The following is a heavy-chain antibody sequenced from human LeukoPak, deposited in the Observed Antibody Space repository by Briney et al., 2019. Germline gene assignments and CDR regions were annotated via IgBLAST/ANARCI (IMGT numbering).Heavy chain of an antibody. Sequence: GGSLRLSCAASGFTFSSHVMSWVRQAPGKGLEWVSDISASGDTTYYADSVKGRFTISRDNSKNTLFLQMNSLRAEDTAVYYCARDCRGGSCYYFDYWGQGTLVTVSS. CDR3: ARDCRGGSCYYFDY. CDR1: GFTFSSHV. V-gene: IGHV3-23*01. D-gene: IGHD2-15*01. CDR2: ISASGDTT. J-gene: IGHJ4*02.